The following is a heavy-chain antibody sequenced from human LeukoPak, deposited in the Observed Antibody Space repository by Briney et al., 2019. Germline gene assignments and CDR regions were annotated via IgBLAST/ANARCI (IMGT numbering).Heavy chain of an antibody. Sequence: PGGSLRLSCAASGFTFRSYGMHWVRQAPGKGLEWVAVIWYDGSNDYYADSVKGRFTISRDNSKNTLYLHINGLRAEDTAVYYCARDVSGSYYNFDYRGQGTLVTVSS. V-gene: IGHV3-33*01. CDR2: IWYDGSND. CDR3: ARDVSGSYYNFDY. CDR1: GFTFRSYG. D-gene: IGHD1-26*01. J-gene: IGHJ4*02.